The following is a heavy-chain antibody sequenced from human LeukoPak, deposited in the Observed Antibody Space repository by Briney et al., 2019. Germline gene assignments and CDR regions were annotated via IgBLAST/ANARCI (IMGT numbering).Heavy chain of an antibody. D-gene: IGHD2-2*01. CDR1: GFTFSNFA. J-gene: IGHJ4*02. CDR3: AKAPPPAAMRPFDY. CDR2: ISYDGSIK. V-gene: IGHV3-30*09. Sequence: PGGSLRLSCAASGFTFSNFAMNWVRQAPGKGLEWVAFISYDGSIKSYADSVKGRFAVSRDNSKSTLYLQMNSLRAEDTAVYYCAKAPPPAAMRPFDYWGQGTLVTVSS.